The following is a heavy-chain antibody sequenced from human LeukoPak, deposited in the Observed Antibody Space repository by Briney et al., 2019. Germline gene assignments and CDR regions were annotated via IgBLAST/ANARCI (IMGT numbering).Heavy chain of an antibody. V-gene: IGHV1-18*01. CDR2: ISAYNGNT. CDR1: GGTFSSYA. D-gene: IGHD6-13*01. CDR3: AREGIAAAAADAFDI. Sequence: ASVKVSCKASGGTFSSYAISWVRQAPGQGLEWMGWISAYNGNTSYAQKLQGRVTMTTDTSTSTAYMELRSLRSDDTAVYYCAREGIAAAAADAFDIWGQGTMVTVSS. J-gene: IGHJ3*02.